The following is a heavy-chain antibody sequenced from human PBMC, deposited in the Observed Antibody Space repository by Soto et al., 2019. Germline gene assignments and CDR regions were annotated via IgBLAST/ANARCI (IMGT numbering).Heavy chain of an antibody. J-gene: IGHJ4*02. CDR2: IYYSGST. V-gene: IGHV4-59*01. D-gene: IGHD3-10*01. Sequence: SPTLSLTCTVSGGSISSYYWSWIRQPPGKGLEWIGYIYYSGSTNYNPSLKSRVTISVDTSKNQFSLKLSSVTAADTAVYYCARASKDYYGSGSFDYWGQGTLVTVSS. CDR1: GGSISSYY. CDR3: ARASKDYYGSGSFDY.